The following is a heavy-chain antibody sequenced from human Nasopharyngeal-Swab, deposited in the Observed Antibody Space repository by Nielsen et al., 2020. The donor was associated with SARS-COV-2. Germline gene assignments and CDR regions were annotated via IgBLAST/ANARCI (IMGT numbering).Heavy chain of an antibody. J-gene: IGHJ6*02. CDR2: ISGSGDTT. CDR1: GITFNNYA. Sequence: GESLKISCAASGITFNNYAMSWVRQAPGKGLEWVSIISGSGDTTYYADSVKDRFTISRDNSKNTLYLQTNSLRVEDTAVYYCAKAPYLRGLDVWGQGTTVTVSS. D-gene: IGHD2-21*01. CDR3: AKAPYLRGLDV. V-gene: IGHV3-23*01.